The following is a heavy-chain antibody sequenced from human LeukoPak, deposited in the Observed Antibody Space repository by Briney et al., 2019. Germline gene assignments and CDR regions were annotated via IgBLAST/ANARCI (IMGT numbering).Heavy chain of an antibody. Sequence: ASVKVSCKVSGYTLTELSMHWVRQAPGKGLEWMGGFDPEDGETIYAQKFQGRVTMTEDTSTDTAYMELSSLRSEDTSVYYCATVEGAAAGAFDIWGQGTMVTVSS. J-gene: IGHJ3*02. D-gene: IGHD6-13*01. CDR3: ATVEGAAAGAFDI. V-gene: IGHV1-24*01. CDR2: FDPEDGET. CDR1: GYTLTELS.